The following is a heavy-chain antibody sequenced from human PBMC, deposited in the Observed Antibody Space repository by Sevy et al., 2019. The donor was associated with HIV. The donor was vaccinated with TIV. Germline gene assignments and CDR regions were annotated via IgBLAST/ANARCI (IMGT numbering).Heavy chain of an antibody. V-gene: IGHV1-69*13. CDR1: GGTFSSYA. J-gene: IGHJ4*02. D-gene: IGHD3-22*01. CDR3: ARVRYYDSTGYYYL. Sequence: ASVKVSCKASGGTFSSYAISWVRQAPGQGLEWMGGIIPIFGTANYSQKFQGRVTITADESTSTAYMELSSLRSEDTAVYYCARVRYYDSTGYYYLWGQGTLVTVSS. CDR2: IIPIFGTA.